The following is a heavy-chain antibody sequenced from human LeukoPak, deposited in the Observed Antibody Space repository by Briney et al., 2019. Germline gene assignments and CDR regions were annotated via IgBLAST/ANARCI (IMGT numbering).Heavy chain of an antibody. Sequence: GGSLRLSCAASGFTFSSYGMHWVRQAPGKGLEWVAVISYDGSNKYYADSVKGRFTISRDNSKNTLYLQMNSLRAEDTAVYYCAKGGISYGDYGNYFDYWGQGTLVTVSS. CDR2: ISYDGSNK. CDR3: AKGGISYGDYGNYFDY. V-gene: IGHV3-30*19. CDR1: GFTFSSYG. J-gene: IGHJ4*02. D-gene: IGHD4-17*01.